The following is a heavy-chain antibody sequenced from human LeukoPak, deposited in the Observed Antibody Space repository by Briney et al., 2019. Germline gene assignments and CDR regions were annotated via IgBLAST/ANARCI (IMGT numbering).Heavy chain of an antibody. CDR2: ISGSGGST. CDR3: AKISSVVTAIRPFDY. V-gene: IGHV3-23*01. D-gene: IGHD2-21*02. CDR1: GFTFSSYA. J-gene: IGHJ4*02. Sequence: GGSLRLSCAASGFTFSSYAMSWVRQAPGKGLEWVSAISGSGGSTYYADSVKGRFTISRDNSKNTLYLQMNSPRAEDTAVYYCAKISSVVTAIRPFDYWGQGTLVTVSS.